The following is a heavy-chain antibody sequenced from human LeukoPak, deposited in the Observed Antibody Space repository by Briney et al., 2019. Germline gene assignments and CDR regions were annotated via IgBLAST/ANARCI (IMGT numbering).Heavy chain of an antibody. V-gene: IGHV3-23*01. Sequence: GGSLRLSCAASGFTFSSYAMSWVRQAPGKGLEWVSAISGSGGSTYYADSVKGRFTISRDNSKNTLCLQMNSLRAEDTAVYYCAKHPPQYYDFWSGYYLDYWGQGTLVTVSS. CDR1: GFTFSSYA. CDR3: AKHPPQYYDFWSGYYLDY. J-gene: IGHJ4*02. CDR2: ISGSGGST. D-gene: IGHD3-3*01.